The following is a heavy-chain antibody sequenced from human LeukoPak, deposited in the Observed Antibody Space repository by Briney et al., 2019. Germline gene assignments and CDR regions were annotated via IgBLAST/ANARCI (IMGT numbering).Heavy chain of an antibody. V-gene: IGHV3-49*03. D-gene: IGHD2-15*01. CDR3: TRDGWGALLYYFDY. Sequence: PGGSLRLSCAASGFTFISYAMSWFRQAPGKGLEWVGFIRSKAYGGTTEYAASVKGRFTISRDDFKSIAYLQMNSLKTEDTAVYYCTRDGWGALLYYFDYWGQGTLVTVSS. CDR1: GFTFISYA. J-gene: IGHJ4*02. CDR2: IRSKAYGGTT.